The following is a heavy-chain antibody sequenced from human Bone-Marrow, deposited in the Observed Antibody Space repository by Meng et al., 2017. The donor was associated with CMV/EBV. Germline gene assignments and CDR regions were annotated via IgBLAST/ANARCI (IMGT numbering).Heavy chain of an antibody. CDR2: ISAYNGNT. Sequence: ASVKVSCKASGYTFTSYGISWVRQAPGQGLEWMGWISAYNGNTNYAQKRQGRVTMTTDTSTTTAYMELRSLRSDDTAVYYCARSTLLRFLEWFDYWGQGTLVTVSS. CDR1: GYTFTSYG. D-gene: IGHD3-3*01. CDR3: ARSTLLRFLEWFDY. J-gene: IGHJ5*01. V-gene: IGHV1-18*01.